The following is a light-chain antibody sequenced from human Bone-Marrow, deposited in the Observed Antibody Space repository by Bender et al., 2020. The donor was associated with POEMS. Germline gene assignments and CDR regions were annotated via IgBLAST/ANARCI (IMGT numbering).Light chain of an antibody. V-gene: IGLV1-51*02. CDR3: GTWDSSLSAGV. Sequence: TQSPSVSVSPGQTATITCSGDKMGDRYVAWYQQKSGQSPVLVIYEDVKRPSGIPDRFSGSKSGTSATLGITGLQTGDEADYYCGTWDSSLSAGVFGGGTKLTVL. CDR2: EDV. J-gene: IGLJ3*02. CDR1: KMGDRY.